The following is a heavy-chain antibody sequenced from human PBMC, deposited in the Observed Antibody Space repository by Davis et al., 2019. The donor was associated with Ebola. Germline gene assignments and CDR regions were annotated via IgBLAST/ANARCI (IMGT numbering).Heavy chain of an antibody. Sequence: GESLKISCAASGFTFSSYAVNWVRQAPGKGLEWVSSISSSSSYIYYADSVKGRFTISRDNAKNSLYLQMNSLRAEDTAVYYCARDSGYDYGGYYYYGMDVWGQGTTVTVSS. D-gene: IGHD5-12*01. J-gene: IGHJ6*02. CDR3: ARDSGYDYGGYYYYGMDV. CDR2: ISSSSSYI. CDR1: GFTFSSYA. V-gene: IGHV3-21*01.